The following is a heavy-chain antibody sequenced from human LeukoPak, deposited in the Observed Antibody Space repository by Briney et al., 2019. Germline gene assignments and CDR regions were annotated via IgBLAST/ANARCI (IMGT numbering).Heavy chain of an antibody. J-gene: IGHJ4*02. CDR1: GFSLSTSGVG. V-gene: IGHV2-5*02. CDR3: AHSHGYGSSWSGFDS. D-gene: IGHD6-13*01. CDR2: IYWGAEK. Sequence: SGPTLVKPTQTLTLTCTFSGFSLSTSGVGVGWIRQPPGKALEWLALIYWGAEKRHSPSLKSRLTITKDTSKNQVVLTMTNMDPVDTATYYCAHSHGYGSSWSGFDSWGQGTLVTVSS.